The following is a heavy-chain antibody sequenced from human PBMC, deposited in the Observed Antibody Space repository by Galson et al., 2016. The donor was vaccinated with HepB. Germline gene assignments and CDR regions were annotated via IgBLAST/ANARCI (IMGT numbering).Heavy chain of an antibody. D-gene: IGHD2-2*01. CDR2: IYHTGTS. V-gene: IGHV4-4*02. Sequence: SETLSLTCAVSGASVNSSNWWTWVRQAPGTGLEWIGEIYHTGTSNNNPSLLSRFTMSIDSPRNHFSLNLNSVTAADTAVYYCARASIVPGARMVFDSWGQGIPVSVSS. J-gene: IGHJ5*01. CDR3: ARASIVPGARMVFDS. CDR1: GASVNSSNW.